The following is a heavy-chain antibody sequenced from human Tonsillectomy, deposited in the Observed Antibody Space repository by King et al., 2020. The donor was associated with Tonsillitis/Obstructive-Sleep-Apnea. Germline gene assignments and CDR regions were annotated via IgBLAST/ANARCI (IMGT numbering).Heavy chain of an antibody. CDR1: AFAFAYYT. Sequence: VQLVESGGGLVKPGGSLMLSCEASAFAFAYYTFDWVRQAPGKGLEWVSSIDATCNHVYYADSVKGRFTISRDNAKKSLYLEMTSLRADDTAVYYCARDLSIAYFDYWGQGTLVTVSS. J-gene: IGHJ4*02. CDR3: ARDLSIAYFDY. CDR2: IDATCNHV. V-gene: IGHV3-21*01.